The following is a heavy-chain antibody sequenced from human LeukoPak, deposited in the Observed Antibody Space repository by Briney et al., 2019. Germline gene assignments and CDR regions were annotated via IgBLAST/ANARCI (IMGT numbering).Heavy chain of an antibody. J-gene: IGHJ4*02. CDR3: ARDQYYYDSSGYSDY. Sequence: SVKVTCKASGGTFSSYAISWVRQAPGQGLEWMGRIIPIFGTANYAQKFQGRVTITTDESTSTAYMELRSLRSEDTAVYYCARDQYYYDSSGYSDYWGQGTLVTVSS. CDR2: IIPIFGTA. CDR1: GGTFSSYA. D-gene: IGHD3-22*01. V-gene: IGHV1-69*05.